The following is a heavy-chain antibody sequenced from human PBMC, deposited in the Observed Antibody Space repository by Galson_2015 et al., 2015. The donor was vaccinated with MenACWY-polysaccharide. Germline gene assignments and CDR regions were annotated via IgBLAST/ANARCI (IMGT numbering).Heavy chain of an antibody. CDR3: ARDRRAAAGYYYYGMDV. CDR1: GFTFSSYA. J-gene: IGHJ6*02. Sequence: SLRLSCAASGFTFSSYAMHWVRQAPGKGLEWVAVISYDGSNKYYADSVKGRFTISGDNSKNTLYLQMNSLRAEDTAVYYCARDRRAAAGYYYYGMDVWGQGTTVTVSS. D-gene: IGHD6-13*01. V-gene: IGHV3-30-3*01. CDR2: ISYDGSNK.